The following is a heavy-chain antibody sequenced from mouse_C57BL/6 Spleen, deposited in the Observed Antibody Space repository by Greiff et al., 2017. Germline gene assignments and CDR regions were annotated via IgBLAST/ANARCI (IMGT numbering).Heavy chain of an antibody. CDR1: GYTFTDYE. J-gene: IGHJ2*01. Sequence: QVQLQQSGAELVRPGASVTLSCKASGYTFTDYEMHWVKQTPVHGLEWIGAIDPETGGTAYNQKFKGKAILTADKSSSTAYMELRSLTSEDSAVYYCTRLRRLSNYDVGDYWGQGTTLTVSS. V-gene: IGHV1-15*01. CDR2: IDPETGGT. D-gene: IGHD2-5*01. CDR3: TRLRRLSNYDVGDY.